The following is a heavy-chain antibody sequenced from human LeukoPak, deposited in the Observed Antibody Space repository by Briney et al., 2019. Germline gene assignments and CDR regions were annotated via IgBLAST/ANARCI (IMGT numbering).Heavy chain of an antibody. CDR1: GGSISSYY. D-gene: IGHD2-21*01. CDR2: IYTSGST. J-gene: IGHJ5*02. CDR3: ARHGVGIPSDP. V-gene: IGHV4-4*09. Sequence: SETLSLTCTVSGGSISSYYWSWIRQPPGKGLEWIGYIYTSGSTNYNPSLKSRVTISVDTSKNQFSLKLSSVTAADTAVYYCARHGVGIPSDPWGQGTLVTVSS.